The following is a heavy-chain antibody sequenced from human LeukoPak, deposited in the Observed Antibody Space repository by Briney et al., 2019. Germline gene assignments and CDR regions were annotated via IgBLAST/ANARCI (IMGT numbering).Heavy chain of an antibody. CDR2: ISGSSRDI. D-gene: IGHD4-17*01. J-gene: IGHJ6*02. Sequence: GGSLRLSCAASGFTFTNYIMNWVRQAPGKGLEWVSSISGSSRDIYYADSVKGRFTISRDNSQNTLYLQLNSLRAEDTAVYYCARAYGDSNYHYYGMDVWGQGTTVTVSS. V-gene: IGHV3-21*04. CDR3: ARAYGDSNYHYYGMDV. CDR1: GFTFTNYI.